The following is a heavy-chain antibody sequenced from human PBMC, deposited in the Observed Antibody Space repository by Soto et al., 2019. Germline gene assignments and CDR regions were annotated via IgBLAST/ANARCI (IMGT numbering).Heavy chain of an antibody. D-gene: IGHD3-3*01. CDR3: ARAAISGEFYFFWSSYQRKFDSGMGV. V-gene: IGHV1-2*04. CDR1: GYSKNGKS. J-gene: IGHJ6*01. Sequence: AKPSSEDSGYSKNGKSMHSARQEPEKGLEWMGWINPNSGGTNYAQKFQGWVTMTRDTSISTAYMELSRLRSDDTAVYYCARAAISGEFYFFWSSYQRKFDSGMGV. CDR2: INPNSGGT.